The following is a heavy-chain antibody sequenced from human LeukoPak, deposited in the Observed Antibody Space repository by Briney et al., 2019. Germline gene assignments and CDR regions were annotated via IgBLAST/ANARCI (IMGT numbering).Heavy chain of an antibody. CDR1: GFTFSSYE. V-gene: IGHV3-48*03. CDR2: ISSSGSTI. Sequence: PGGSLRLSCAASGFTFSSYEMNWVRQAPGKGLEWVSYISSSGSTIYYADSVKGRFTISRDNAKSSLYLQMNSLRAEDTAVYYCARTDWAAAMVQDYWGQGTLVTVSS. D-gene: IGHD5-18*01. J-gene: IGHJ4*02. CDR3: ARTDWAAAMVQDY.